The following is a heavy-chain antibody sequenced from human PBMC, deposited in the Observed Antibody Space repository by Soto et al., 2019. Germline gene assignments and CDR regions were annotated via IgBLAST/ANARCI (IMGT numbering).Heavy chain of an antibody. CDR3: ARDLDYGDVTDAFDI. V-gene: IGHV3-21*01. D-gene: IGHD4-17*01. CDR2: ISSSSSYT. Sequence: GGSLRLSCAASGFAFSSYAMSWVRQAPGKGLEWVSSISSSSSYTYYADSVKGRFTISRDNANNSLYLQMNSLRAEDTAVYYCARDLDYGDVTDAFDIWGQGTMVTVSS. J-gene: IGHJ3*02. CDR1: GFAFSSYA.